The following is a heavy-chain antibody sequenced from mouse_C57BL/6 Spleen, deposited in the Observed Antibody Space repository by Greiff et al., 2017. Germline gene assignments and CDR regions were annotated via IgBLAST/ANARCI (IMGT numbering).Heavy chain of an antibody. Sequence: QVQLQQPGAELVRPGSSVKLSCKASGYTFTSYWMDWVKQRPGQGLEWIGNIYPSDSETHYNQKFKDKATLTVDKSSSTAYMQLSSLTSEDSAVYYCARFYDGYFYFDYWGQGTTLTVSS. CDR1: GYTFTSYW. V-gene: IGHV1-61*01. J-gene: IGHJ2*01. D-gene: IGHD2-3*01. CDR2: IYPSDSET. CDR3: ARFYDGYFYFDY.